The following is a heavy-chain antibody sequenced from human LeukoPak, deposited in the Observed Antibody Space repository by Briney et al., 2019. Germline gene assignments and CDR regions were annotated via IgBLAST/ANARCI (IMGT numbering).Heavy chain of an antibody. V-gene: IGHV3-15*01. J-gene: IGHJ4*02. D-gene: IGHD2-8*02. CDR3: TTDLTGDVWFRTFDY. CDR1: GFTLSSNY. CDR2: IRRKTDGGTK. Sequence: GGSLRLSRAASGFTLSSNYMSWVRQAPGKGREWVGRIRRKTDGGTKDYAAPVKGRFTISRDDSKNTLYLQMNSLKAEDTAVYYCTTDLTGDVWFRTFDYWGQGTLVTVSS.